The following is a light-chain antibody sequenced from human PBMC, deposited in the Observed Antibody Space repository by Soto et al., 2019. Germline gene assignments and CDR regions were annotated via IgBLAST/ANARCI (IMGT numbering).Light chain of an antibody. CDR3: SSYTGSSTI. CDR2: EVS. V-gene: IGLV2-14*01. Sequence: QSALTQPASVSGSPGQSITISCTGTSSDVGGYNYVSWYQQHPGTAPKLMIYEVSNRPSGVSNRFSGSKSDNTASLTIPGLQAEDEADYYCSSYTGSSTIFGTGTKVTVL. J-gene: IGLJ1*01. CDR1: SSDVGGYNY.